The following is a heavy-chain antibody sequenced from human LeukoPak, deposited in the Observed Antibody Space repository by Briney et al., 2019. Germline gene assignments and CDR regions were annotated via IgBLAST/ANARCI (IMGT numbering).Heavy chain of an antibody. V-gene: IGHV1-2*02. J-gene: IGHJ3*02. CDR3: ARDGHSGGAFDI. D-gene: IGHD2-15*01. CDR1: GYTFTGYY. Sequence: GASVKVSCKASGYTFTGYYMHWVRLAPGQGREWMGWIYPNSGGTNHAQKFQGRVTMTRDTSISTAYMELSRLRSDDTAVYYCARDGHSGGAFDIWGQGTMVTVSS. CDR2: IYPNSGGT.